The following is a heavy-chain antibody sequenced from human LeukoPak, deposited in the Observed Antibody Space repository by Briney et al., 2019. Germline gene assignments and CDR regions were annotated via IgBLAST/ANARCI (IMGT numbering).Heavy chain of an antibody. D-gene: IGHD4-23*01. CDR3: ASLPTVVTRGAAFDI. V-gene: IGHV4-31*03. CDR2: IYYSGST. J-gene: IGHJ3*02. CDR1: GGSISSGGYY. Sequence: SETLSLTCTVSGGSISSGGYYWSWIRQHPGTGLEWIGYIYYSGSTYYNPSLKSRVTISVDTSKNQFSLKLSSVTAADTAVYYCASLPTVVTRGAAFDIWGQGTMVTVSS.